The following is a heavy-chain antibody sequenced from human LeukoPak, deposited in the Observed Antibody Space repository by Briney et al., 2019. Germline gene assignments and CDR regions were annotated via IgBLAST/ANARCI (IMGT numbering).Heavy chain of an antibody. D-gene: IGHD4-23*01. CDR2: ISGSGART. J-gene: IGHJ2*01. CDR3: AKELSSDGGNSLGYFDL. V-gene: IGHV3-23*01. CDR1: GFSFTSYC. Sequence: GRCLSLSCAVSGFSFTSYCMSWVRQAPGKWLEWDSVISGSGARTYYADSVKGRFTISKDNPKKTLYLQMNRLGAEDTAVYYCAKELSSDGGNSLGYFDLWGRGTLVTVSS.